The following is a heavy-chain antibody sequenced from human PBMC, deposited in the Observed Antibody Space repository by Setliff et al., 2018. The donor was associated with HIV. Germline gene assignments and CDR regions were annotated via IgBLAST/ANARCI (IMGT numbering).Heavy chain of an antibody. D-gene: IGHD3-3*01. J-gene: IGHJ6*03. Sequence: PSETLSLTCTVSGDSVSRSNYYWAWIRQPPGKGLEWIGSIDYNEITYYNPSLKSRVTLSVDTPKNQFSLKLSSVTAADTAVYYCARCVTYYNFWSGYWGYYYYMDVWGKGTTVTVSS. V-gene: IGHV4-39*01. CDR2: IDYNEIT. CDR3: ARCVTYYNFWSGYWGYYYYMDV. CDR1: GDSVSRSNYY.